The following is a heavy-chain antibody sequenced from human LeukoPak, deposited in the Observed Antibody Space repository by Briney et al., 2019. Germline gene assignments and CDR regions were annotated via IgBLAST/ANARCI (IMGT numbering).Heavy chain of an antibody. CDR3: ARDSAVAGTFDY. D-gene: IGHD6-19*01. CDR1: GGSISSYY. CDR2: IYYSGST. Sequence: PSETLSLTCTVSGGSISSYYWSWIRQPPGKGLEWIRYIYYSGSTNYNPSLKSRVTIPVDTSKNQFSLKLSSVTAADTAVYYCARDSAVAGTFDYWGQGTLVTVSS. J-gene: IGHJ4*02. V-gene: IGHV4-59*01.